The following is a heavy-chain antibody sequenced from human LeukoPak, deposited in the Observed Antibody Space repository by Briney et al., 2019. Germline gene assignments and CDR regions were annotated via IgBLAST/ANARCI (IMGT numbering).Heavy chain of an antibody. CDR2: ISSSSSYI. D-gene: IGHD2-2*01. CDR3: ARDSEYQLLSLDY. V-gene: IGHV3-21*01. CDR1: GFTFSSYA. J-gene: IGHJ4*02. Sequence: PGGSLRLSCAASGFTFSSYAMSWVRQAPGKGLEWVSSISSSSSYIYYADSVKGRFTISRDNAKNSLYLQMNSLRAEDTAVYYCARDSEYQLLSLDYWGQGTLVTVSS.